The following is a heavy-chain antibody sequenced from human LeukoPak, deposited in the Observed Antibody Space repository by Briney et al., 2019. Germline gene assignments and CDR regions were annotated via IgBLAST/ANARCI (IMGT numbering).Heavy chain of an antibody. J-gene: IGHJ6*02. CDR3: ATGYCSGGSCYSSDNYYYGMDV. Sequence: GSAVKVSCQASGGTFSSYAISWVRQAPGQGLEWMGRIIPIFGIANYAQKFQGRVTITADKSTSTAYMELSSLRSEDTAVYYCATGYCSGGSCYSSDNYYYGMDVWGQGTTVTVSS. D-gene: IGHD2-15*01. CDR2: IIPIFGIA. V-gene: IGHV1-69*04. CDR1: GGTFSSYA.